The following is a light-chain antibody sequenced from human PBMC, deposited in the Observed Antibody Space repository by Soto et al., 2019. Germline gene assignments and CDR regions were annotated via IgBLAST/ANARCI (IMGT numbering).Light chain of an antibody. CDR2: GAS. J-gene: IGKJ1*01. Sequence: EIVLTQSPGPLSLSPGERVPLSRRARQSVGSNLAWYQQKPGQAPRLLIYGASTRATGIPARFSGSGSETEFTLTISSLQAEDSAVYFCQQYNNWPTWTFGQGTKVDIK. V-gene: IGKV3-15*01. CDR3: QQYNNWPTWT. CDR1: QSVGSN.